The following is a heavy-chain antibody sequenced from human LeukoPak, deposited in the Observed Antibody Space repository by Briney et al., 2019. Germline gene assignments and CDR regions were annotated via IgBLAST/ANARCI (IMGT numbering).Heavy chain of an antibody. CDR2: INHSGST. D-gene: IGHD5-12*01. CDR1: GGSFSGYY. J-gene: IGHJ4*02. V-gene: IGHV4-34*01. CDR3: AREREYSGYGSGGIVDY. Sequence: SETLSLTCAVYGGSFSGYYWSWIRQPPGKGLEWIGEINHSGSTNYNPSLKSRVTISVDTSKSQFSLRLSSVTAADTAVYYCAREREYSGYGSGGIVDYWGQGTLVTVSS.